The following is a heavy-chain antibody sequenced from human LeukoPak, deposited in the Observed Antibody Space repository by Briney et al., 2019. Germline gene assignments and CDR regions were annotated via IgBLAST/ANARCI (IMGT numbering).Heavy chain of an antibody. CDR1: GSSISSSNW. Sequence: SETLSLTCAVSGSSISSSNWWSWVRQPPGKGLEWIGEIYHSGSTNYNPSLKSRVTISVDKSKNQFSLKLSSVTAADTAVCYCARDRQLWLQYYYYGMDVWGQGTTVTVSS. J-gene: IGHJ6*02. D-gene: IGHD5-18*01. CDR3: ARDRQLWLQYYYYGMDV. V-gene: IGHV4-4*02. CDR2: IYHSGST.